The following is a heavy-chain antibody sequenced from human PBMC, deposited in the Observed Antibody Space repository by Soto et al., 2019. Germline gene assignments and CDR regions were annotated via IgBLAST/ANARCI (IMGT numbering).Heavy chain of an antibody. CDR3: ASGTATTVPVVSYYYGLDV. CDR1: GYTFTNYD. J-gene: IGHJ6*02. Sequence: ASVKVSCKASGYTFTNYDINWVRQATGQGLEWVGWMNPTSGNTGYAQKFQGRVTMTRNTSINTAYMELSSLRSEDTAVYYCASGTATTVPVVSYYYGLDVWGQGTTVTVSS. V-gene: IGHV1-8*01. D-gene: IGHD4-17*01. CDR2: MNPTSGNT.